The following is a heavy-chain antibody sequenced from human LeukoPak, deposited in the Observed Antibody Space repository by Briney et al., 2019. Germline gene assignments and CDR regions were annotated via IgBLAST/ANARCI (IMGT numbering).Heavy chain of an antibody. CDR3: ARGDNYYDSSGYYGSDY. V-gene: IGHV3-48*03. CDR1: GFTFSSYE. CDR2: ISSSGSTI. Sequence: GGSLRPSCAASGFTFSSYEMNWVRQAPGKGLEWVSYISSSGSTIYYADSVKGRFTISRDNAKNSLYLQMNSLRAEDTAVYYCARGDNYYDSSGYYGSDYWGQGTLVTVSS. J-gene: IGHJ4*02. D-gene: IGHD3-22*01.